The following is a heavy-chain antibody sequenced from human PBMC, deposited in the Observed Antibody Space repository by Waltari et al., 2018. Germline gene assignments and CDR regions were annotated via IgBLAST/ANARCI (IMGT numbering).Heavy chain of an antibody. CDR1: GFTVSSTY. V-gene: IGHV3-53*01. J-gene: IGHJ3*01. Sequence: ELQVVESGGGLIQPGASQRIYCAASGFTVSSTYVAWVRQAPGKGPEWVSVIFTSGSTYHADSVKGRFTISRDNSENTVHLQMKNLTAEDTALYYCARATNWVLEAFDLWGQGTMVTVSP. CDR2: IFTSGST. D-gene: IGHD1-1*01. CDR3: ARATNWVLEAFDL.